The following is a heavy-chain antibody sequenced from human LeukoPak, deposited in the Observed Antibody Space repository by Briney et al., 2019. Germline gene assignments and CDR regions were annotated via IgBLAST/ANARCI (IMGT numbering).Heavy chain of an antibody. CDR3: AREGNWAGTTCHFDF. CDR1: GFTFSSYR. CDR2: LSSSSDYI. Sequence: GGSLRLSCAASGFTFSSYRVTWVRQAPGKGLEWVSSLSSSSDYIYYADSVKGRFTISRDNAKNSLYLQMNSLTVADTAVYYCAREGNWAGTTCHFDFWGQGTLVTVSS. J-gene: IGHJ4*02. V-gene: IGHV3-21*01. D-gene: IGHD6-19*01.